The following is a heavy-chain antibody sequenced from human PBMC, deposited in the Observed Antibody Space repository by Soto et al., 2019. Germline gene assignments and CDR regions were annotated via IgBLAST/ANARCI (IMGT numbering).Heavy chain of an antibody. D-gene: IGHD3-10*01. J-gene: IGHJ6*02. Sequence: QVQLQESGPGLVKPSETLSLICSDSGGSISSHNWGWIRLPPGKGLEWIGYIRDSGDTSYNPALTSRVTMSLDTSKKEFSLKLTAVTAADAPVYYCVRQGFGALHGLVDVWGQGTTVTVSS. CDR3: VRQGFGALHGLVDV. CDR1: GGSISSHN. CDR2: IRDSGDT. V-gene: IGHV4-59*08.